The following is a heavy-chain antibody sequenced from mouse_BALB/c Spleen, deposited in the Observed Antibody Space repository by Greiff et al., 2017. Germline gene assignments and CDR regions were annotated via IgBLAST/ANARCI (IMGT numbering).Heavy chain of an antibody. V-gene: IGHV5-9*03. Sequence: EVKVVESGGGLVKPGGSLKLSCAASGFTFSSYTMSWVRQTPEKRLEWVATISSGGGNTYYPDSVKGRFTISRDNAKNNLYLQMSSLRSEDTALYYCASHYGNLSAFAYWGQGTLVTVSA. CDR2: ISSGGGNT. D-gene: IGHD2-1*01. CDR3: ASHYGNLSAFAY. J-gene: IGHJ3*01. CDR1: GFTFSSYT.